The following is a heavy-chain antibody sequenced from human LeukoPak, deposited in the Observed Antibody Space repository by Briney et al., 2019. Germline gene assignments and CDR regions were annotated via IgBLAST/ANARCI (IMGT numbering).Heavy chain of an antibody. CDR2: IKQDGSEK. CDR3: ARDEHQYFHATSGRFDY. J-gene: IGHJ4*02. D-gene: IGHD2/OR15-2a*01. V-gene: IGHV3-7*04. CDR1: GFTFSRDW. Sequence: GGSLRLSCAASGFTFSRDWMGGVRQAPGEGLEWVANIKQDGSEKYYVGSVRGRFTISRDNAKNSLYLQMNSLRAEDTALYYCARDEHQYFHATSGRFDYWGQGILVTVSS.